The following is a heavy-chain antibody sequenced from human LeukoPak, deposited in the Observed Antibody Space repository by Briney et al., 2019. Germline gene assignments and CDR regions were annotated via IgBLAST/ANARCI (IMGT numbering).Heavy chain of an antibody. J-gene: IGHJ4*02. CDR1: GYSFTNYW. CDR2: IYPADSDT. CDR3: ANTYHYGSGSYYYYFDY. D-gene: IGHD3-10*01. V-gene: IGHV5-51*01. Sequence: GESLKISCKGSGYSFTNYWIGWVRQMPGKGLEWMGVIYPADSDTRYSPSFQGQVTISADKSISTAYLQWSSLKASDTAMYYCANTYHYGSGSYYYYFDYWGQGTLVTVSS.